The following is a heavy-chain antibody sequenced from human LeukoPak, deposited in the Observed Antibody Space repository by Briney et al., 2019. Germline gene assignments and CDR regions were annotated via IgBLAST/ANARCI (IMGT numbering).Heavy chain of an antibody. CDR2: INPNSGST. CDR1: VHTSTVYY. CDR3: ARSMASRSYSEDY. J-gene: IGHJ4*03. D-gene: IGHD1-26*01. Sequence: ASMNFSCKASVHTSTVYYMHWVRQATGQGIDWMGWINPNSGSTNYAQKFQGRVTMTRDRTISTGYMGLSRLRSDGTWVYYWARSMASRSYSEDYWGQGTLVTASS. V-gene: IGHV1-2*02.